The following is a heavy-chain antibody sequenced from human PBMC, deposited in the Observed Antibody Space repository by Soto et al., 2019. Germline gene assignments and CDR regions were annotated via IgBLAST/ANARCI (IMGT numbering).Heavy chain of an antibody. CDR2: ISYDGTNE. CDR1: GFTFSAFA. V-gene: IGHV3-30*18. Sequence: GGSLRLSCTVSGFTFSAFAMYWVRQAPGKGLEWVALISYDGTNEDYAESVRGRFTISRDNSKNTLYLDMNSLSAEDSAVYFCAKGVLREPAYFDHCGQGTLVTVSS. CDR3: AKGVLREPAYFDH. J-gene: IGHJ4*02. D-gene: IGHD1-26*01.